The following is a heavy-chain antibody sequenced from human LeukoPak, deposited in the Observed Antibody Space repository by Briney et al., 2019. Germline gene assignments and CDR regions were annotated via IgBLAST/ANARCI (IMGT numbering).Heavy chain of an antibody. Sequence: NPSETLSLTRTVPGGSISSGDYYWSWIRQPPGKGLEWIGYIYYSGSTYYNPSLKSRVTISVDTSKNQFSLKLSSVTAADTAVYYCARGWSSGCDWFDPWGQGTLVTVSS. CDR1: GGSISSGDYY. CDR2: IYYSGST. V-gene: IGHV4-30-4*01. D-gene: IGHD6-19*01. CDR3: ARGWSSGCDWFDP. J-gene: IGHJ5*02.